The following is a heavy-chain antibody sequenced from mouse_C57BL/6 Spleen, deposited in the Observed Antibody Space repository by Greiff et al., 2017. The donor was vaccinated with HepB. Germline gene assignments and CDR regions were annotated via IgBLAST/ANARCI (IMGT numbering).Heavy chain of an antibody. D-gene: IGHD1-1*01. J-gene: IGHJ1*03. CDR2: IYIGNGYT. CDR3: ARLAYYYGRSDGYFDV. CDR1: GYTFTSYG. Sequence: DVQLQESGAELVRPGSSVKMSCKTSGYTFTSYGINWVKQRPGQGLEWIGYIYIGNGYTEYNEKFKGKATLTSDTSSSTAYMQLSSLTSEDSAIYFWARLAYYYGRSDGYFDVWGTGTTVTVSS. V-gene: IGHV1-58*01.